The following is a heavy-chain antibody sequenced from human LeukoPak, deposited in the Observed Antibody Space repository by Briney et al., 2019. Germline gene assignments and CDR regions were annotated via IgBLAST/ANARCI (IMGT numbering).Heavy chain of an antibody. V-gene: IGHV3-23*01. D-gene: IGHD2-15*01. CDR1: GFTLRSFV. CDR2: ISGGGGSI. CDR3: ARGGVISATHFGFYISGMDA. J-gene: IGHJ6*02. Sequence: GGSLRLSCAASGFTLRSFVMSWVRQAPGKGLEWVSAISGGGGSIYLADSVKGRFTLSKDSAENPLYLQMNSLRAEETALYYCARGGVISATHFGFYISGMDACGQGPPVT.